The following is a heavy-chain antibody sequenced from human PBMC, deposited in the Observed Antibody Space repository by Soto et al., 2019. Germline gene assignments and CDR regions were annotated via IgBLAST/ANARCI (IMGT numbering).Heavy chain of an antibody. V-gene: IGHV1-69*13. CDR1: GGTFSSYA. D-gene: IGHD2-15*01. CDR3: ARDLERSCSGGSCPFDY. Sequence: SVKVSCKASGGTFSSYAISWVRQAPGQGLEWMGGIIPIFGTANYAQKFQGRVTITADESTSTAYMELSSLRSEDTAVYYCARDLERSCSGGSCPFDYWGQGTLVTVSS. J-gene: IGHJ4*02. CDR2: IIPIFGTA.